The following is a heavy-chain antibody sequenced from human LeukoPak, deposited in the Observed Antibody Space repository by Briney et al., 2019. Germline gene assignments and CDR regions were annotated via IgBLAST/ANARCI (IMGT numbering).Heavy chain of an antibody. J-gene: IGHJ4*02. V-gene: IGHV1-46*01. D-gene: IGHD1-20*01. CDR3: ARAYNWNDKFDY. CDR1: GYTFTRYY. Sequence: ASVKVSCKASGYTFTRYYVHWVRQAPGQGPEWMGMINPDGGSTNYPQKFQGRVTMTRDTSTSTVYMDLSSLRSEDTAVYYCARAYNWNDKFDYWGQGTLVTVSS. CDR2: INPDGGST.